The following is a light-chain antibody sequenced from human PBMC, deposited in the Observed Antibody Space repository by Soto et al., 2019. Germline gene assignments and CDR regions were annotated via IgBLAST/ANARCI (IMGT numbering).Light chain of an antibody. J-gene: IGLJ3*02. CDR2: ENN. Sequence: QSVVTLPPSVSAAPGQKVTISCSGSSSNIANNYVSWFQQLPGTAPKLLIYENNKRPSGIPDRFSGSKSGTSAALGITGLQSGDEADYYCGTWDDSLSAGVFGGGTKLTVL. V-gene: IGLV1-51*02. CDR3: GTWDDSLSAGV. CDR1: SSNIANNY.